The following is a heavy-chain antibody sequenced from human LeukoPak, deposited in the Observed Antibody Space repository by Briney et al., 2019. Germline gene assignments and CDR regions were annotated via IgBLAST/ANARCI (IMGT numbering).Heavy chain of an antibody. CDR2: INPNSGGT. CDR3: AKEGTGIDY. V-gene: IGHV1-2*02. D-gene: IGHD3/OR15-3a*01. CDR1: GYTFTGFH. J-gene: IGHJ4*02. Sequence: GASVKVSCKASGYTFTGFHIHWVRQAPGQGLEWMGLINPNSGGTNYAQNFQGRVTMTRDTSISTVYMELIRLTSDDTAVYYCAKEGTGIDYWGQGTLVTVSS.